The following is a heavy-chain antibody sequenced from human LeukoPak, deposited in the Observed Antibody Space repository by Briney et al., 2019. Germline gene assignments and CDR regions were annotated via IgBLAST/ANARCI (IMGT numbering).Heavy chain of an antibody. CDR3: ARDRVEWLRLDNWFDP. V-gene: IGHV4-30-4*08. CDR2: IYYSGST. D-gene: IGHD5-12*01. J-gene: IGHJ5*02. CDR1: GGSISSGDYY. Sequence: PSETLSLTCTVSGGSISSGDYYWSWIRQPPGKGLKWIGYIYYSGSTYYNPSLKSRVTISVDTSKNQFSLKLSSVTAADTAVYYCARDRVEWLRLDNWFDPWGQGTLVTVSS.